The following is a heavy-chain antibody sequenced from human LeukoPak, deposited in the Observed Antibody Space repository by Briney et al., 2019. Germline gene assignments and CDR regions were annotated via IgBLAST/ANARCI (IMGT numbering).Heavy chain of an antibody. CDR1: GGSISSYY. Sequence: SETLSLTCTVSGGSISSYYWSWIRQPPGKGLEWIGYIYYRGNSNYNPSLKSRVTISIDSSKTQFSLKLRSVTAADTAIYYCARSFGQQLVVDPWGQGTLVTVSS. CDR3: ARSFGQQLVVDP. CDR2: IYYRGNS. D-gene: IGHD6-13*01. J-gene: IGHJ5*02. V-gene: IGHV4-59*01.